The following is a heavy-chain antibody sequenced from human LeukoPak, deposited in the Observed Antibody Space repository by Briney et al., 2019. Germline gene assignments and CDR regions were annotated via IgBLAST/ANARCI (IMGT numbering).Heavy chain of an antibody. V-gene: IGHV4-59*01. D-gene: IGHD6-19*01. Sequence: SETLSLTCAVSGGSISSYYWSWIRQPPGKGLEWIGYIYYSGSTNYNPSLKSRVTISVDTSKNQFSLKLSSVTAADTAVYYCASSRGWGVDLWGRGTLVTVSS. CDR3: ASSRGWGVDL. CDR1: GGSISSYY. J-gene: IGHJ2*01. CDR2: IYYSGST.